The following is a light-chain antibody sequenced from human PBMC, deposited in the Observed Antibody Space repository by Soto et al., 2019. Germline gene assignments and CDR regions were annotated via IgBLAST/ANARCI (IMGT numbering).Light chain of an antibody. Sequence: EIVLTQSPGTLSLSPGERATLSCRASQSVGNRYLAWYQQTPGQAPRLLIYGASSRATGIPDRFSGSGSGTDFTLTISRLEPEDFAVYYCQQYSNSPPTFGPGTRVEIE. CDR3: QQYSNSPPT. J-gene: IGKJ1*01. CDR2: GAS. V-gene: IGKV3-20*01. CDR1: QSVGNRY.